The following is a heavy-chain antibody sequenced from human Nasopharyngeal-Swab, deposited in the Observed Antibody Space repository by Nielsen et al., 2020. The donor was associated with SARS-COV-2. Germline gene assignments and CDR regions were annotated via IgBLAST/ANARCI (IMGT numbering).Heavy chain of an antibody. V-gene: IGHV3-21*01. CDR3: VRDTPAMFAY. J-gene: IGHJ4*02. Sequence: VHQAPGKGLEWVSAISSSGDYIYYAASVKGRFTISRDNAKNSLYLQMNSLRAEDTAVYYCVRDTPAMFAYWGQGMLVTVSS. CDR2: ISSSGDYI.